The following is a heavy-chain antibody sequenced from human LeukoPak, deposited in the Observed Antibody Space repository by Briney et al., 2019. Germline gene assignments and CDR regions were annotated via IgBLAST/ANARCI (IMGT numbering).Heavy chain of an antibody. V-gene: IGHV4-34*01. CDR1: GGSFRGYS. Sequence: PSETLSLTCTVHGGSFRGYSWTWIRQPPGKGLEWIGEIDHSGSAKYNSSLKSRLTMSVDTSTNQVSLKLKSVTAADAAVYYCARGLELWFEGTGHWFDAWGQGTRVIVS. D-gene: IGHD3-10*01. J-gene: IGHJ5*02. CDR2: IDHSGSA. CDR3: ARGLELWFEGTGHWFDA.